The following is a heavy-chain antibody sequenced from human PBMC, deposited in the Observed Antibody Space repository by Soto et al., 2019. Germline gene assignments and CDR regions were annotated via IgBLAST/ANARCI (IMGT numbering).Heavy chain of an antibody. CDR3: ARRPIFIYSSSWYVREDNWFDP. V-gene: IGHV4-39*01. CDR1: GGSISSSSYY. Sequence: PSETLSLTCTVSGGSISSSSYYWGWIRQPPGKGLEWIGSIYYSGSTYYNPSLKSRVTISVDTSKNQFSLKLSSVTAADTAVYYCARRPIFIYSSSWYVREDNWFDPWGQGTLVTVSS. CDR2: IYYSGST. D-gene: IGHD6-13*01. J-gene: IGHJ5*02.